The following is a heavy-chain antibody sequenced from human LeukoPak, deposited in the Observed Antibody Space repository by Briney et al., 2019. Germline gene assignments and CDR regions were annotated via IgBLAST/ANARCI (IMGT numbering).Heavy chain of an antibody. CDR2: INPSGGST. CDR1: GHTFTSYY. D-gene: IGHD2/OR15-2a*01. J-gene: IGHJ4*02. V-gene: IGHV1-46*01. Sequence: ASVEVSCKASGHTFTSYYIHWVRQAPGQGLEWVGLINPSGGSTSYAQKFQGRVTMTRDTSTSTVYMELSSLRSEDTALYYCARESTWNDYWGQGTLVTVSS. CDR3: ARESTWNDY.